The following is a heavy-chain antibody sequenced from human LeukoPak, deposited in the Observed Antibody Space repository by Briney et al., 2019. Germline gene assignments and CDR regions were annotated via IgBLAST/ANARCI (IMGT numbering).Heavy chain of an antibody. CDR3: ARSGSYLYYFDY. CDR1: GFTFSSYS. Sequence: GGSLRLSCAASGFTFSSYSMNWVRQAPGKGLEWVSPISSSSSYIYYADSVKGRFTISRDNAKNSLYLQMNSLRAEDTAIYYCARSGSYLYYFDYWGQGTLVTVSS. J-gene: IGHJ4*02. V-gene: IGHV3-21*04. CDR2: ISSSSSYI. D-gene: IGHD1-26*01.